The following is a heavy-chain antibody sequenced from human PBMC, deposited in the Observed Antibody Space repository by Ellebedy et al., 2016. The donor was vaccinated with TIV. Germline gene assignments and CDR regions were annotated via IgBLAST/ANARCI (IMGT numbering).Heavy chain of an antibody. CDR1: GFTFSSYW. Sequence: GESLKISCAASGFTFSSYWMSWVRQAPGKGLEWVANIKQDGSEKYYVDSVKGRFTISRDNAKNSLYLQMNSLRAEDTAVYYCARALYYDFWSVIPTTFDYWGQGTLVTVSS. D-gene: IGHD3-3*01. CDR3: ARALYYDFWSVIPTTFDY. J-gene: IGHJ4*02. V-gene: IGHV3-7*01. CDR2: IKQDGSEK.